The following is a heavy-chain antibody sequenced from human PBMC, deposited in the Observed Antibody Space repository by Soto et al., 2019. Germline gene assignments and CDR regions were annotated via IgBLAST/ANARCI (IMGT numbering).Heavy chain of an antibody. CDR1: GFTFSSYG. V-gene: IGHV3-30*18. D-gene: IGHD2-2*01. CDR2: ISYDGINK. Sequence: QVQLVESGGGVVQPGRSLRLSCAASGFTFSSYGMHWVRQAPGKGLEWVAVISYDGINKYYADSVKGRFTISRDNSKNTLYLQMNSLRAEDTAVYHCAKDRGIVLVPAAVTYYFDYWGQGNLVTVSS. CDR3: AKDRGIVLVPAAVTYYFDY. J-gene: IGHJ4*02.